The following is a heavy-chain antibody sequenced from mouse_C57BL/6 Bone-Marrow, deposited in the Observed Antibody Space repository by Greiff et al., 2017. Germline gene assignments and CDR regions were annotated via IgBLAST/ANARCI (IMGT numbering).Heavy chain of an antibody. CDR3: ASPGFAWFAY. CDR1: GFTFSSYG. CDR2: ISSGGSYT. V-gene: IGHV5-6*02. Sequence: DVKLVESGGDLVKPGGSLKLSCAASGFTFSSYGMPWVRQTPDKRLEWVATISSGGSYTYSPDSVKGRFTISRDNAKNTLYLQMSSLKSEDTAMYYCASPGFAWFAYWGQGTLVTVSA. J-gene: IGHJ3*01.